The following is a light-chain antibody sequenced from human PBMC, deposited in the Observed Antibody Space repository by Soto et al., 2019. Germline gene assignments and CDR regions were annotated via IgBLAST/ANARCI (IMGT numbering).Light chain of an antibody. CDR2: DVT. CDR1: NSDVGTFYF. Sequence: QSALTQPRSVSGSPGQSVTISCTGTNSDVGTFYFVSWYQQYPDKGPKLIIYDVTERPSGVPDRFSGSKSDNTASLTISGLQAEDEADYYCCSYAGSYTYVFGSGTKLTVL. J-gene: IGLJ1*01. CDR3: CSYAGSYTYV. V-gene: IGLV2-11*01.